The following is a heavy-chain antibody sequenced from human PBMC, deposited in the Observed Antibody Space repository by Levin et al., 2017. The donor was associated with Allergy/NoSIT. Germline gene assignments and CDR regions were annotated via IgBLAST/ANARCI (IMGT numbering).Heavy chain of an antibody. Sequence: SETLSLTCVVSGYSISSGYYWGWIRQPPGKGLEWSGSIKHSGNTYYNPSLKSRGTISVDTSKNQFSLKRSSGTAADTAVYYCARDRGGYSSSFVAFDFWGQGTMVTVSS. CDR1: GYSISSGYY. J-gene: IGHJ3*01. CDR3: ARDRGGYSSSFVAFDF. D-gene: IGHD6-13*01. CDR2: IKHSGNT. V-gene: IGHV4-38-2*02.